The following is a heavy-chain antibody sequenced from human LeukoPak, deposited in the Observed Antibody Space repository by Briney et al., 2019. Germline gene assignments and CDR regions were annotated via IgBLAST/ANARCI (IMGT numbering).Heavy chain of an antibody. CDR1: GGSISSNNW. CDR3: ARRRYFDP. J-gene: IGHJ2*01. V-gene: IGHV4-4*02. CDR2: IDHRGSS. Sequence: SGTLSLTCAVSGGSISSNNWWSWVRQPPGKGLEWIEEIDHRGSSNYNPSLKSRVTISVDTSKNQFSLKLSSVTAADTAVYYCARRRYFDPWGRGTLVTVSS.